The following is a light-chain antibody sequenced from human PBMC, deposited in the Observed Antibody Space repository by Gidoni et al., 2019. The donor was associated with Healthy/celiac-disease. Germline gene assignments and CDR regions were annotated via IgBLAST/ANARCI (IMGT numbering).Light chain of an antibody. Sequence: QSALTQPASVSGSPGQSITISCTGTSSDVGGYNYVSWYQQPPGKAPKLMIYDVSNRPSGVSNRFSGSKSGNTASLTSSGLQAEDEADYYCSSYTSSSTLGVFGGGTKLTVL. J-gene: IGLJ2*01. CDR2: DVS. CDR1: SSDVGGYNY. CDR3: SSYTSSSTLGV. V-gene: IGLV2-14*01.